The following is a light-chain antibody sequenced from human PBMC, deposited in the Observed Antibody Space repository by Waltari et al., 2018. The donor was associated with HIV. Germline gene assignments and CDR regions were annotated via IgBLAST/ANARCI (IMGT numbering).Light chain of an antibody. V-gene: IGLV3-10*01. CDR3: YSTESSGTHRV. CDR2: EDI. CDR1: TVPKKY. Sequence: SCELPQPPSVSVFPGQRARNTCSGNTVPKKYAHGYQQKSGQAPVLVIYEDIKRPSGIPERFSGSSSGTMAILTISGAQVEDEADYYCYSTESSGTHRVFGGGTKLTVL. J-gene: IGLJ3*02.